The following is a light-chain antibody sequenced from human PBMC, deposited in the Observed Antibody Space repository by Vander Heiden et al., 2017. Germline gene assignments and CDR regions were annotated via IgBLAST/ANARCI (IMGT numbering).Light chain of an antibody. V-gene: IGLV1-51*01. Sequence: QSVSTQPPSVSAAPGQTLTCSCSGSSSNIGKSFVSWSQKFRWTAPKLLIYDNDKRPSGTPARFSGSKSGTSSTLDITGLQTGDEADYYCGTWDSGLSVGVFGTGTKLTVL. CDR3: GTWDSGLSVGV. CDR2: DND. CDR1: SSNIGKSF. J-gene: IGLJ3*02.